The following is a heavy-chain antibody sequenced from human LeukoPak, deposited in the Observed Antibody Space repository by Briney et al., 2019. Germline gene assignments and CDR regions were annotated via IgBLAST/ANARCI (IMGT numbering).Heavy chain of an antibody. V-gene: IGHV3-21*01. CDR3: ALNFDYYGSGTYNDW. D-gene: IGHD3-10*01. CDR2: IDSTSTYV. CDR1: GFIFSDYS. Sequence: GGSRRLSWAAAGFIFSDYSMNWVRQTPGKRLEWVSSIDSTSTYVYYVDSVRGRFSVSSDNDKRSLYLQMNSLSAEDTAIYYCALNFDYYGSGTYNDWWGQGTLVSVSS. J-gene: IGHJ4*02.